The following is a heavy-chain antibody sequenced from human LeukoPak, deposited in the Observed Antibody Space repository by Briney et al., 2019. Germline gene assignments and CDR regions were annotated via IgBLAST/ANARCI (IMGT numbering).Heavy chain of an antibody. CDR1: GFTFSSYG. CDR3: AREMVRGVITDYYYYGMDV. V-gene: IGHV3-33*01. CDR2: IWYDGSNK. Sequence: PGGSLRLSCAASGFTFSSYGMHWVRQAPGKGLEWVAVIWYDGSNKYYADSVKGRFTISRDNSKNTLYLQMNSLRAEDTAVYYCAREMVRGVITDYYYYGMDVWGQGTTVTVSS. D-gene: IGHD3-10*01. J-gene: IGHJ6*02.